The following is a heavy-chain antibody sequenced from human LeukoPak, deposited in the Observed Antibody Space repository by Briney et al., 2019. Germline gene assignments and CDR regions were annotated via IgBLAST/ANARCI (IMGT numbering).Heavy chain of an antibody. CDR3: ARQMYYYDSSGYYDY. J-gene: IGHJ4*02. CDR1: GGSISSSTSY. D-gene: IGHD3-22*01. V-gene: IGHV4-39*01. CDR2: IYYSGST. Sequence: PSETLSLTCTVSGGSISSSTSYWGWIRRPPGKGLEWIGSIYYSGSTYYNPSLKSRVTISVDTSKIQFSLRLSSVTAADTAVYFCARQMYYYDSSGYYDYWGQGALVTVSS.